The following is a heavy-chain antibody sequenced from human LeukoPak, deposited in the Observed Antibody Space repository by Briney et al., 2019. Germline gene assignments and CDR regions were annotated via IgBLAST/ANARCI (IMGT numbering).Heavy chain of an antibody. D-gene: IGHD3-22*01. CDR2: ISPYNGNT. J-gene: IGHJ4*02. V-gene: IGHV1-18*04. CDR1: GYAFTSYG. CDR3: ARDRYYGSSGYYVDY. Sequence: ASVKVSCKAFGYAFTSYGISWVRQAPGQGLEWMGWISPYNGNTNYAQKLQGRVTMTTDTSTSTAYMELRSLRSDDTAVFYCARDRYYGSSGYYVDYWGQGTLVTVSS.